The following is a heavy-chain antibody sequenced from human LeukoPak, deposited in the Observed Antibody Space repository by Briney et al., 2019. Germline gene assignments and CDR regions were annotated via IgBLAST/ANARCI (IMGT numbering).Heavy chain of an antibody. CDR3: ARHAYGGNSAATY. CDR2: IYYSGST. D-gene: IGHD4-23*01. Sequence: PSETLSLTCTVSGGSISSYYWSWIRQPPGKGLEWIGYIYYSGSTNYNPSLKSRVTISVDTSKNQFSLKLSSVTAADTAVYYCARHAYGGNSAATYWGQGTLVTVSS. J-gene: IGHJ4*02. V-gene: IGHV4-59*08. CDR1: GGSISSYY.